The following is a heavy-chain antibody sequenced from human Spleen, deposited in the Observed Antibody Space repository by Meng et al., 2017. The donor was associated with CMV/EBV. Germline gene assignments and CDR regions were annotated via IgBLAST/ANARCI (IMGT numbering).Heavy chain of an antibody. Sequence: QVQLVQSGAEVQKPGASVKVSCKASEDTFTNYDFNWVRRATGQGFEWMGWMNPNSGKTGYAQNFQGRVTMTRDTSINTAYMELSSLRSDDTAVYYCARGPRNYGFDYWGQGTLVTVSS. J-gene: IGHJ4*02. CDR1: EDTFTNYD. CDR2: MNPNSGKT. V-gene: IGHV1-8*01. D-gene: IGHD1-7*01. CDR3: ARGPRNYGFDY.